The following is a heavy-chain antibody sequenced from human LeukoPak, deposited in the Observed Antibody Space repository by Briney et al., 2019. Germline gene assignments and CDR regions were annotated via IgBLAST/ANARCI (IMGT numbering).Heavy chain of an antibody. D-gene: IGHD2-2*01. CDR1: GFTFSSYA. CDR2: ISYDGSNK. CDR3: ARVIAVPAASLYYFDY. J-gene: IGHJ4*02. V-gene: IGHV3-30-3*01. Sequence: GGSLRLSCAASGFTFSSYAMHWVRQAPGKGLEWVAVISYDGSNKYYADSVKGRFTISRGNSKNTLYLQMNSLRAEDTAVYYCARVIAVPAASLYYFDYWGQGTLVTVSS.